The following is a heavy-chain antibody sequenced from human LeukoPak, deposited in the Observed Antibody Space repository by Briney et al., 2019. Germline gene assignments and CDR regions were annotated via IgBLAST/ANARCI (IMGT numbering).Heavy chain of an antibody. D-gene: IGHD1-26*01. CDR2: LSGSGGSS. Sequence: GGSLRLSCTASGFTFSSYAMNWVRQAPGMGLEWVSSLSGSGGSSYYADSVKGRFTISRDNSKNTLYLQMNSLRAEDTAVYYCAKVGCRWELHYFDYWGQGTLVTVSS. CDR3: AKVGCRWELHYFDY. V-gene: IGHV3-23*01. CDR1: GFTFSSYA. J-gene: IGHJ4*02.